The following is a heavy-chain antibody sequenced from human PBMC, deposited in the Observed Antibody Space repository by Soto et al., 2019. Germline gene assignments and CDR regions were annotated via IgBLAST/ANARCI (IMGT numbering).Heavy chain of an antibody. V-gene: IGHV6-1*01. D-gene: IGHD3-10*01. Sequence: PSQTLSLTCAISGDSVSSNSAAWNWIRQSPSRGLEWLGRTYYRSKWYNDYAVSVKSRITINPDTSKNQFSLQLNSVTPEDTAVYYCARGDVLLWFGELFGAFDIWGQGTMVTVS. CDR1: GDSVSSNSAA. CDR2: TYYRSKWYN. J-gene: IGHJ3*02. CDR3: ARGDVLLWFGELFGAFDI.